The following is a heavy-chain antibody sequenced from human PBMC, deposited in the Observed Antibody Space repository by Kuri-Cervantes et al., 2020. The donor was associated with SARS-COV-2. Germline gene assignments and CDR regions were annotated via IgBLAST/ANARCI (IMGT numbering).Heavy chain of an antibody. J-gene: IGHJ3*02. V-gene: IGHV1-18*04. CDR1: GYTFTIYD. CDR2: NSAYSGNT. D-gene: IGHD3-22*01. Sequence: ASVKVSCKPSGYTFTIYDISWVRQAPGQGLEWLGLNSAYSGNTNYAQNLQVRVTITTDTSTSTAYMELRSLRSGDTAVYYCARVYCDYYDSSGYSVGNAFDIWGQGTMVTVSS. CDR3: ARVYCDYYDSSGYSVGNAFDI.